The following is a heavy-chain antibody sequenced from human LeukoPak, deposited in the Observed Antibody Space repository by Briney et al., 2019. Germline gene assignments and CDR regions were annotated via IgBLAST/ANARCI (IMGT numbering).Heavy chain of an antibody. CDR1: GFTFSSYW. V-gene: IGHV3-7*01. J-gene: IGHJ4*02. Sequence: GGSLRLSCAASGFTFSSYWMSWVRQAPGKGLEWVANIKQDGSEKYYVDSVKGRFTISRDSAKNSLYLQMNSLRAEDTAVYYCARDTGIKGYYDFWSGYREYYFDYWGQGTLVTVSS. D-gene: IGHD3-3*01. CDR3: ARDTGIKGYYDFWSGYREYYFDY. CDR2: IKQDGSEK.